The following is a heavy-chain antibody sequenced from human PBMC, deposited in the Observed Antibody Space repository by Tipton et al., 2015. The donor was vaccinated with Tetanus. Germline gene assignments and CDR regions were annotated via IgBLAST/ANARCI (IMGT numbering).Heavy chain of an antibody. V-gene: IGHV4-39*07. CDR1: GGSISSGTFY. J-gene: IGHJ4*02. Sequence: LRLSCTVSGGSISSGTFYWDWIRQTPGKGLEWIGNIYSYNGNTLQNPSLQSRVTISLDKSKNQFSLKLSSVTAADTAVYYCARGTGDYWGQGTLVTVSS. CDR3: ARGTGDY. D-gene: IGHD1-14*01. CDR2: IYSYNGNT.